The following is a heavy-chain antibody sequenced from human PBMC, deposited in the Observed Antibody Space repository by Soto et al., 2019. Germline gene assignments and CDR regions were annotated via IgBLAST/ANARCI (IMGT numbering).Heavy chain of an antibody. J-gene: IGHJ4*02. V-gene: IGHV1-69*12. Sequence: QVQLVQSGAEVKKPGSSVKVSCKASGGTFSSYAISWVRQAPGQGLEWMGGIIPIFGTANYAQKFQGRVTITADESPSPAYMELSSLRSEDTAVYYCARGWCSGGSCYSAESTSSVDYWGQGTLVTVSS. CDR3: ARGWCSGGSCYSAESTSSVDY. D-gene: IGHD2-15*01. CDR1: GGTFSSYA. CDR2: IIPIFGTA.